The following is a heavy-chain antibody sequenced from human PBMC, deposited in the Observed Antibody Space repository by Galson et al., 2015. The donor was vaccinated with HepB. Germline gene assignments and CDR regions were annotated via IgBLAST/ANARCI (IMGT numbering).Heavy chain of an antibody. CDR1: GFSFDGHW. Sequence: SLRLSCAVSGFSFDGHWMSWVRQAPGKGLEWVANIKYDGSEQYYLESVKGRFFISRDNGRRSVSLQMNNLRADDTAVYYCATRNLFDYWGQGTLVTVSS. J-gene: IGHJ4*02. CDR3: ATRNLFDY. CDR2: IKYDGSEQ. V-gene: IGHV3-7*03.